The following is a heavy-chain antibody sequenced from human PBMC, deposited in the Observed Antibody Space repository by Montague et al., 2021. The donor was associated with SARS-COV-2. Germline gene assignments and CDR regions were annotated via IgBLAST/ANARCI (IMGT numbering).Heavy chain of an antibody. J-gene: IGHJ4*02. CDR3: ARIPVGSKYYFDF. CDR2: TYYRSKWYN. D-gene: IGHD2-2*01. Sequence: CAISGDSVSSNIATWNWIRQSPSRGLEWLGRTYYRSKWYNDYAESVKSRITIDPDTSKHQFSLHLNSVTPEDTAVYYCARIPVGSKYYFDFWDQGTPVTVSS. V-gene: IGHV6-1*01. CDR1: GDSVSSNIAT.